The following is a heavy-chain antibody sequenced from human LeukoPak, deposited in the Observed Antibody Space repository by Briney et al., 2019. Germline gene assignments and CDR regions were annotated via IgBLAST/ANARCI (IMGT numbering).Heavy chain of an antibody. D-gene: IGHD6-13*01. CDR2: ISGSGGST. CDR1: GFTFSSYA. Sequence: GGSLRLSCAASGFTFSSYAMSWVRQAPGKWLEWVSAISGSGGSTYYADSVKGRFTISRDNSKNTLYLQMNSLRAEDTAVYYCAKAGYSSSWYSVFDYWGQGTLVTVSS. CDR3: AKAGYSSSWYSVFDY. J-gene: IGHJ4*02. V-gene: IGHV3-23*01.